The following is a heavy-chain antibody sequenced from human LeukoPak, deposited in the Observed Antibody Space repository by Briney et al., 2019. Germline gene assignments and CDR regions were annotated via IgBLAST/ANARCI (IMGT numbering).Heavy chain of an antibody. CDR2: IYYSGST. J-gene: IGHJ3*02. D-gene: IGHD4-17*01. CDR1: GGSISSSSYY. Sequence: SETLSLTCTVSGGSISSSSYYWSWIRQPPGKGLEWIGYIYYSGSTYYNPSLKSRVTISVDTSKNQFSLKLSSVTAADTAVYYCARDLIGDYFAFDIWGQGTMVTVSS. V-gene: IGHV4-30-4*01. CDR3: ARDLIGDYFAFDI.